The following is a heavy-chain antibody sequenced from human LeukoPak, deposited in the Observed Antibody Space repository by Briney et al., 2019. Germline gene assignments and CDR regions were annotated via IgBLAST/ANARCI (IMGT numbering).Heavy chain of an antibody. CDR1: GYTFSSYY. CDR2: INPSGGST. CDR3: ARDPEYSAGSGTYANYYMDV. D-gene: IGHD3-10*01. J-gene: IGHJ6*03. V-gene: IGHV1-46*01. Sequence: ASVKVSCKASGYTFSSYYMHWVRQAPGEGLEWMGIINPSGGSTSYAQKFQGRVTMTRDISTSTVYMELSSLRSEDTAVYYCARDPEYSAGSGTYANYYMDVWGKGTTVTISS.